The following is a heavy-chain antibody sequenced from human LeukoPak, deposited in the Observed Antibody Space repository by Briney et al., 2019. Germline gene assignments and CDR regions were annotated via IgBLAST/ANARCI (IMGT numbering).Heavy chain of an antibody. J-gene: IGHJ3*02. V-gene: IGHV3-74*01. Sequence: PGGSLRLSCAASGFTFSSYWLHWVRQAPGKGLVWVSRIKGDERSTNYADSVKGRFTISRDDSKNTLYLQMNSLRVDDTAIYYCARSLRLGELSSFAAFDIWGQGTMVTVSS. D-gene: IGHD3-16*02. CDR2: IKGDERST. CDR3: ARSLRLGELSSFAAFDI. CDR1: GFTFSSYW.